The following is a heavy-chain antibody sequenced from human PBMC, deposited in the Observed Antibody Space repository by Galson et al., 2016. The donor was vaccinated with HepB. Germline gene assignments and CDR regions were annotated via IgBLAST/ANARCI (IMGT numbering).Heavy chain of an antibody. V-gene: IGHV3-13*01. Sequence: SLRLSCAASGFSFSSYDMHWVRQATGKGLEWVSAIGTAGDTYCPGSVKGRFTISRENAENSLGLQMNSLRAGDTAVYYCARGGCSSTSCPYYHHYGMDVWGQGTTVTVSS. CDR3: ARGGCSSTSCPYYHHYGMDV. J-gene: IGHJ6*02. D-gene: IGHD2-2*01. CDR2: IGTAGDT. CDR1: GFSFSSYD.